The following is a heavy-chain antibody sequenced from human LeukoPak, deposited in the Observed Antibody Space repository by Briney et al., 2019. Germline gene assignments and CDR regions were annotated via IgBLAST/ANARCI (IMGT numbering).Heavy chain of an antibody. V-gene: IGHV3-7*01. Sequence: PGGSLRLSCAASGFTFSSYWMSWVRQAPGKGLEWVANIKQDGSEKYYVDSVKGRFTISRDNAKNSLYLQMNSLRAEDTAVYYCARDAYSYGSDYYYYGMDVWGQGTTVTVSS. D-gene: IGHD5-18*01. CDR3: ARDAYSYGSDYYYYGMDV. J-gene: IGHJ6*02. CDR2: IKQDGSEK. CDR1: GFTFSSYW.